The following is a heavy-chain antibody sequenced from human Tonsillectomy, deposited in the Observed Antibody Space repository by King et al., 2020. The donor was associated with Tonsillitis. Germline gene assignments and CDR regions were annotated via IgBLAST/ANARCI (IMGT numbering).Heavy chain of an antibody. D-gene: IGHD5-18*01. J-gene: IGHJ4*02. V-gene: IGHV3-21*01. CDR1: GFTFSSYS. CDR2: ISSSSSYI. Sequence: VQLVESGGGLVKPGGSLRLSCGASGFTFSSYSMNWVRQAPGKGLEWVSSISSSSSYIYYADSVKGRFTLSRDNAKNSLYLQMNSLRAEDTGVYYCARGGYSYGPDYWGQGTLVTVSS. CDR3: ARGGYSYGPDY.